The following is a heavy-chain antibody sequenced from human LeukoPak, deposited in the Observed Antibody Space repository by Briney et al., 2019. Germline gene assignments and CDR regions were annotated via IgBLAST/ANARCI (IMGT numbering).Heavy chain of an antibody. CDR3: ARGFGSSGYYSLVAY. CDR1: GGSISSYY. CDR2: IYHSGST. J-gene: IGHJ4*02. Sequence: SETLSLTCTVSGGSISSYYWSWIRQPPGKGLEWIGSIYHSGSTYYNPSLKSRVTISVDTSKNQFSLKLSSVTAADTAVYYCARGFGSSGYYSLVAYWGQGTLVTVSS. V-gene: IGHV4-38-2*02. D-gene: IGHD3-22*01.